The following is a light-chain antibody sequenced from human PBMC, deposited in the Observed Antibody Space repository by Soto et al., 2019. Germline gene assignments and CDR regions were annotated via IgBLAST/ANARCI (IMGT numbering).Light chain of an antibody. CDR2: RND. CDR3: AAWDDSLSGLV. V-gene: IGLV1-47*01. J-gene: IGLJ2*01. Sequence: QDVVTQPPSASGTPGQRVTISCSGSSSNIGSNYVYWYQQLPGTAPKLLIYRNDQRPSGVPDRFSGSKSGTSASLAISGLRSEDEADYYCAAWDDSLSGLVVGGGTKLTVL. CDR1: SSNIGSNY.